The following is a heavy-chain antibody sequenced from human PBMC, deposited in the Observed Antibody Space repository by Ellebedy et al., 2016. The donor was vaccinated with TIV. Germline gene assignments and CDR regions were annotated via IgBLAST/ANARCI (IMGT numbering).Heavy chain of an antibody. CDR1: GGSFSGYY. D-gene: IGHD6-19*01. CDR3: ARASIAVAGRLPDY. Sequence: SETLSLTXAVYGGSFSGYYWSWIRQPPGKGLEWIGEINHSGSTNYNPSLKSRVTISVDTSKNQFSLKLSSVTAADTAVYYCARASIAVAGRLPDYWGQGTLVTVSS. V-gene: IGHV4-34*01. CDR2: INHSGST. J-gene: IGHJ4*02.